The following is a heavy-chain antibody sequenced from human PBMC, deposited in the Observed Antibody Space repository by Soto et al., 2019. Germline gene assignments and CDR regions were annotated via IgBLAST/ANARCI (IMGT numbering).Heavy chain of an antibody. V-gene: IGHV5-51*01. J-gene: IGHJ3*01. CDR1: GYRFSTYW. Sequence: PGESLKLSCKGSGYRFSTYWIGWVRQMPGQGLEWMGIVFPADSNTRYSPSFQGQVTISADKSISTAYLQWNSLQASDTAMYYCARHRLSTWDAFDLWGQGTMVTVSS. D-gene: IGHD2-2*01. CDR3: ARHRLSTWDAFDL. CDR2: VFPADSNT.